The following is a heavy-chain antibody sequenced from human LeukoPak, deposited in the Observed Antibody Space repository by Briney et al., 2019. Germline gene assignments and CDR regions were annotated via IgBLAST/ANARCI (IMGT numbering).Heavy chain of an antibody. V-gene: IGHV3-9*01. Sequence: GGSLRLSCAASGFTFDDYAMHWVRQAPGKGLEWVSGISWNSGSIGYADSVKGRFTISRDNAKNSLYLQMNSLRAEDTALYYCAKVYYYDSSGYFAFDYWGQGTLVTVSS. J-gene: IGHJ4*02. CDR1: GFTFDDYA. CDR3: AKVYYYDSSGYFAFDY. D-gene: IGHD3-22*01. CDR2: ISWNSGSI.